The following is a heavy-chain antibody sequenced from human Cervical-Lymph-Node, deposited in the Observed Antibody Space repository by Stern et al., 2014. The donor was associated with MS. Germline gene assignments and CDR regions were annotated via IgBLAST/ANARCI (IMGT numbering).Heavy chain of an antibody. Sequence: QVQLVESGGGLVKPGGSLRLSCAASGFTFSDYYLSWIRQAPGKGLEWLSYISNSGSTIYYADSVKGRFTISRDNAKNSLYLQMDSLRAEDTAVYYCSRLGSWRPPIDHWGQGTLVTVSS. CDR2: ISNSGSTI. J-gene: IGHJ4*02. V-gene: IGHV3-11*01. CDR1: GFTFSDYY. D-gene: IGHD6-13*01. CDR3: SRLGSWRPPIDH.